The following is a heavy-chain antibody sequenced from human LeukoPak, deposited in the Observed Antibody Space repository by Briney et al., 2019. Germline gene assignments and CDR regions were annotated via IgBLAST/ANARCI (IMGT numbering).Heavy chain of an antibody. CDR1: GYTFTSYG. Sequence: ASVKVSCKASGYTFTSYGISWVRQAPGQGLEWMGWISAYNGSTNYAQNLQGRVTMTTDTSTSTAYMELRSLRSDDTAVYYCARSLWFGESYYMDVWGKGTTVTVSS. D-gene: IGHD3-10*01. CDR3: ARSLWFGESYYMDV. J-gene: IGHJ6*03. CDR2: ISAYNGST. V-gene: IGHV1-18*01.